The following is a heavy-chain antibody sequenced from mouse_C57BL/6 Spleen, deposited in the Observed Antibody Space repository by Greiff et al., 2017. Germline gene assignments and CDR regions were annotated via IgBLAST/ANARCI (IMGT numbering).Heavy chain of an antibody. V-gene: IGHV2-5*01. CDR3: AKKSGNPYYDMNNALDY. D-gene: IGHD2-4*01. CDR1: GFSLTSYG. CDR2: IWRGRSK. J-gene: IGHJ4*01. Sequence: QVQLKQSGPGLVQPSQSLSITCTVSGFSLTSYGVHWVRQSPGKGLEWLGVIWRGRSKHYNAAFMSRLSIPKDNSQSQVFFKMTGLHDDDTAISYSAKKSGNPYYDMNNALDYWGQGASLTVSS.